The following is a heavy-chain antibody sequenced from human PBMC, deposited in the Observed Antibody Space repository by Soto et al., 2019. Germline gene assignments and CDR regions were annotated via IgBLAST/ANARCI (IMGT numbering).Heavy chain of an antibody. CDR2: ISAYNGNT. V-gene: IGHV1-18*01. CDR3: ARYYDIVAGPGGFDP. Sequence: ASVKVSCKASGYTFTSYGISWVRPAPGQGLEWMGWISAYNGNTNYAQKLQGRVTMTTDTSTSTAYMELRSLRSDDTAVYYCARYYDIVAGPGGFDPWGQGTLVTVSS. CDR1: GYTFTSYG. J-gene: IGHJ5*02. D-gene: IGHD3-9*01.